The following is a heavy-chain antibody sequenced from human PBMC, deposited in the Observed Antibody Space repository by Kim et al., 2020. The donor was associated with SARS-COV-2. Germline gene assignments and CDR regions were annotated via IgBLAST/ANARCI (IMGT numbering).Heavy chain of an antibody. CDR2: ISYDGSNK. CDR3: ARSRVGDGYIQYWDDYYYYGMDV. V-gene: IGHV3-33*05. D-gene: IGHD2-21*01. J-gene: IGHJ6*02. CDR1: GFTFSSYG. Sequence: GGSLRLSCAESGFTFSSYGMHWVRQAPGKGLEWVAVISYDGSNKYYADSVKGRFTISRDNSKNTLYLQMNSLRVEDTAVYYCARSRVGDGYIQYWDDYYYYGMDVWGQGTTVTVAS.